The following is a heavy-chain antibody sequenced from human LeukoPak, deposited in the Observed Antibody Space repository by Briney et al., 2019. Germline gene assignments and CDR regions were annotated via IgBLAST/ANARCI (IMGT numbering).Heavy chain of an antibody. CDR2: IRSKAYGGTT. V-gene: IGHV3-49*03. D-gene: IGHD3-22*01. CDR1: GFTFGDYA. Sequence: GGSLRLSCTASGFTFGDYAMSWFRQAPGKGLEWVGFIRSKAYGGTTEYAASVKGRFTISRDDSKSIAYLQMNSLKTEDTAVYYCTRERYYYDSSGLDEHSKPNYYYYYMDVWGKGTTVTVSS. J-gene: IGHJ6*03. CDR3: TRERYYYDSSGLDEHSKPNYYYYYMDV.